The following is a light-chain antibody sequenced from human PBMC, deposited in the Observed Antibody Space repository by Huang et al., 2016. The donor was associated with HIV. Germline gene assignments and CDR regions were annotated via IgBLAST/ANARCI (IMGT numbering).Light chain of an antibody. CDR2: GAI. Sequence: EIVMTQSPATLSMSPGERATLSCRAGQSVSSDLAWYQQQPGQAPRLLIYGAITRATGIPARFSGTGSGTEFTLTISSLQSEDFAVYYCQQYNNWPRTFGQGTKVDIK. V-gene: IGKV3-15*01. J-gene: IGKJ1*01. CDR3: QQYNNWPRT. CDR1: QSVSSD.